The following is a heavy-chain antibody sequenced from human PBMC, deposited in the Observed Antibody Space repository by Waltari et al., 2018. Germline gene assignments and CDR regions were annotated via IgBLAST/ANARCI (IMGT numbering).Heavy chain of an antibody. V-gene: IGHV4-34*01. D-gene: IGHD3-10*01. CDR1: GGSVSGYY. Sequence: QVPLPQWGAGLLQPSETLSLTCAVYGGSVSGYYWIWIRQPPGTGLEWIGEITHSGSTNYNPSLKSRVTISVETSKNQFSLKLSSVTAADTAVYYCARGRIGRGYYYYYGMDVWGQGTTVTVSS. CDR3: ARGRIGRGYYYYYGMDV. J-gene: IGHJ6*02. CDR2: ITHSGST.